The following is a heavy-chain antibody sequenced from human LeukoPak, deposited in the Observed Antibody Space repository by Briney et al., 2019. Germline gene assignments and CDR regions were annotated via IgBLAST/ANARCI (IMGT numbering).Heavy chain of an antibody. CDR3: AREGRYCSSTSCTYYYYYMDV. D-gene: IGHD2-2*01. J-gene: IGHJ6*03. V-gene: IGHV3-23*01. CDR1: GFTFSNYA. CDR2: ISGSGGET. Sequence: GGSLRLSCAASGFTFSNYAMSWVHQAPGKGLEWVSAISGSGGETYHADSVKGRFTISRDNAKNSLYLQMNSLRAEDTAVYYCAREGRYCSSTSCTYYYYYMDVWGKGTTVTVSS.